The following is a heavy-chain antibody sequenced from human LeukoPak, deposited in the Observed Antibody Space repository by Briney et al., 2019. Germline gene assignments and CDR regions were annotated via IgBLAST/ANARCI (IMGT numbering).Heavy chain of an antibody. Sequence: PSETLSLTCAVYGGSFSGYYWSWIRQPPGKGLEWIGEINHSGSTNYNPSLKSRVTISVDTSKNQFSLKLSSVTAADTAEYYCARNYYDSSGYPRDAFDIWGQGTMVTVSS. D-gene: IGHD3-22*01. V-gene: IGHV4-34*01. CDR1: GGSFSGYY. J-gene: IGHJ3*02. CDR3: ARNYYDSSGYPRDAFDI. CDR2: INHSGST.